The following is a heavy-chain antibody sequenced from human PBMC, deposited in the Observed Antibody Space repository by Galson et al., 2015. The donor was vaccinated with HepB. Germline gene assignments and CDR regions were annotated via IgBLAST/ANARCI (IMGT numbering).Heavy chain of an antibody. J-gene: IGHJ1*01. Sequence: SLRLSCAASGFTFSRYWMSWVRQAPGKGLEWVANIKQDGSEKYYVDSVKGRFTISRDNAKNSLYLKMNSLRAEDTAVYYCASIVGAYYYDSSGYNAEYFQHWGQGTLVTVSS. D-gene: IGHD3-22*01. V-gene: IGHV3-7*01. CDR3: ASIVGAYYYDSSGYNAEYFQH. CDR1: GFTFSRYW. CDR2: IKQDGSEK.